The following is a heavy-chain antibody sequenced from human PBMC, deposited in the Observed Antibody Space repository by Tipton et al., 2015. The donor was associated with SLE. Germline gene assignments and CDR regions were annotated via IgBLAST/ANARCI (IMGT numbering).Heavy chain of an antibody. CDR1: GGSISSSSYH. D-gene: IGHD3-22*01. CDR3: ARRHYYEDSGYHSDWFDP. Sequence: TLSLTCNVSGGSISSSSYHWGWIRQPPGKGLEWIGSIFHTGRTYNNLSLKSRLSISIDMSKNQFSLKLTSVTAADTAVYYCARRHYYEDSGYHSDWFDPWGQGTLVTVRS. J-gene: IGHJ5*02. V-gene: IGHV4-39*07. CDR2: IFHTGRT.